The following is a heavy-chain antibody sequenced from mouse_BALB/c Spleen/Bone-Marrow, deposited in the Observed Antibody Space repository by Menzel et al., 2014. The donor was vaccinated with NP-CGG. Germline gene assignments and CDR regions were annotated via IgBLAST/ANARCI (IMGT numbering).Heavy chain of an antibody. J-gene: IGHJ3*01. V-gene: IGHV1-7*01. Sequence: VQLQQSGAELAKPGASVKMSCKASGYTFTSYWMHWVKQRPGQGLEWIGYINPSTGYTEYNQKFKDKATLTADKSSSTAYMQLSSLTSEDSAVYYCARRGATAQPWFAYWGQGTLVTVSA. CDR1: GYTFTSYW. CDR3: ARRGATAQPWFAY. D-gene: IGHD1-2*01. CDR2: INPSTGYT.